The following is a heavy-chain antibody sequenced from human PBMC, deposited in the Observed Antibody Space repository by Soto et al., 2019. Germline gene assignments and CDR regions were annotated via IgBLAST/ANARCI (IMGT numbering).Heavy chain of an antibody. Sequence: QVQLVESGGGVVQPGRSLRLSCAASGFTFSSYGMHWVRQAPGKGLEWVAVISYDGSNKYYADSVKGRFTISRDNSKNTLYLQMNSLRADDTAVYYCAKDAFYYFDYWGQGTLVTVSS. V-gene: IGHV3-30*18. CDR1: GFTFSSYG. J-gene: IGHJ4*02. CDR2: ISYDGSNK. CDR3: AKDAFYYFDY.